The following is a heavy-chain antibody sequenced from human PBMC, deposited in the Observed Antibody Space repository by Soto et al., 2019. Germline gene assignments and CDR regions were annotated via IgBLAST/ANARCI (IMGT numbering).Heavy chain of an antibody. CDR3: ARALVLGVGALSQ. CDR2: ISDSGSLT. J-gene: IGHJ4*02. V-gene: IGHV3-11*01. CDR1: GFTVSSKY. Sequence: VQLVESGGGLIQPGGSLRLSCAASGFTVSSKYMTWVRQAPGKGLEWVSYISDSGSLTHYGDSVKGRFTISRDNAKASLYLQMDSLRAEDTAIYYCARALVLGVGALSQWGQGTLVTVSS. D-gene: IGHD1-26*01.